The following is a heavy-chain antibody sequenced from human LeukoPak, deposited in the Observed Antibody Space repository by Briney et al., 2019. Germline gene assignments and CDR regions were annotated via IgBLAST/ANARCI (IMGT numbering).Heavy chain of an antibody. D-gene: IGHD2-21*02. CDR2: ISGSGGST. J-gene: IGHJ4*02. CDR3: AKDGKIVVVTAIYDY. Sequence: GGSLRLSCAASGFTFSSYAMSWVRQAPGKGLEWVSAISGSGGSTYYADSAKGRFTISRDNSKNTLYLQMNSLRAEDTAVYYCAKDGKIVVVTAIYDYWGQGTLVTVSS. V-gene: IGHV3-23*01. CDR1: GFTFSSYA.